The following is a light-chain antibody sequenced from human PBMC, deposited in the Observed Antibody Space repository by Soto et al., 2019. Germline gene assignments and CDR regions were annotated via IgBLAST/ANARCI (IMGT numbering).Light chain of an antibody. V-gene: IGKV3-20*01. CDR3: RHYGRSPPSWT. J-gene: IGKJ1*01. Sequence: EIVLTQSPGTLSLSPGERATLSCRASQSVSSSYLAWYQQKPGQPPRLLIFDASNRATGIPDRFSGSGSGTDFTLTISSLEPEDFAVYYCRHYGRSPPSWTFGQGTKVEIQ. CDR2: DAS. CDR1: QSVSSSY.